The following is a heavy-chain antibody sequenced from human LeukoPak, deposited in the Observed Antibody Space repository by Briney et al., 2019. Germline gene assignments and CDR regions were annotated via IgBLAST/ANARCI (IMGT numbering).Heavy chain of an antibody. CDR2: INPNSGGR. CDR1: GYTFTGYY. J-gene: IGHJ4*02. CDR3: ARDTMDSVTYWFDY. Sequence: ASVKVSCKASGYTFTGYYIHWVRQAPGQGLEWMGWINPNSGGRNYAQKFQGRVTMTRDTSISTAYMELSRLRSDDTAVYYCARDTMDSVTYWFDYWGRGTLVTVSS. V-gene: IGHV1-2*02. D-gene: IGHD2-2*03.